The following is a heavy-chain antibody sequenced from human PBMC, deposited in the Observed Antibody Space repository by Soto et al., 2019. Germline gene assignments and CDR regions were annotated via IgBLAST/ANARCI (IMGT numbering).Heavy chain of an antibody. CDR2: IYNDGST. J-gene: IGHJ4*02. D-gene: IGHD4-4*01. Sequence: GGSLRLSCAASGFIVSTSYMSWVRQAPGKGLEWVSIIYNDGSTYYADSVKGRFTVSRDDSKNTLYLEILSLRVEDTAVYYCARDSYTRYWGQGTQVTVSS. CDR1: GFIVSTSY. V-gene: IGHV3-66*01. CDR3: ARDSYTRY.